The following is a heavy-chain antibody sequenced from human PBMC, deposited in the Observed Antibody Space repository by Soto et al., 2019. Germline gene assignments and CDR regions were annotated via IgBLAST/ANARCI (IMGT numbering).Heavy chain of an antibody. CDR1: GFTFSSYG. J-gene: IGHJ5*02. Sequence: GGSLRLSCAASGFTFSSYGMHWVRQAPGKGLEWVAVISYDGSNKYYADSVKGRFTISRDNSKNTLYLQMNSLRAEDTAVYYCANDRHPMVRGVIAWGQVTLVTVSS. CDR2: ISYDGSNK. V-gene: IGHV3-30*18. CDR3: ANDRHPMVRGVIA. D-gene: IGHD3-10*01.